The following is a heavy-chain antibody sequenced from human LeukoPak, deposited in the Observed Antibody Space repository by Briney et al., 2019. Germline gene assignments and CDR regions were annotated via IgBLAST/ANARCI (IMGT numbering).Heavy chain of an antibody. CDR2: ISSSSSYT. V-gene: IGHV3-11*05. Sequence: NSGGSLRLSCAASGFTFSDYYMSWIRQAPGKGLEWVSYISSSSSYTNYADSVKGRFTISRDNAKTSLYLQMNSLRAEDTAVYYCAAESIYYDSSGYYSRWGQGTLVTVSS. CDR3: AAESIYYDSSGYYSR. CDR1: GFTFSDYY. D-gene: IGHD3-22*01. J-gene: IGHJ4*02.